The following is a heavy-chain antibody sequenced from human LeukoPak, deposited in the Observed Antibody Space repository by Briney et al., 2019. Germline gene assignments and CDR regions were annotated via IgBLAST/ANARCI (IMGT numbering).Heavy chain of an antibody. CDR1: GFTFNNYK. Sequence: PGGSLRLSCAASGFTFNNYKMNWVRQAPGKALEWVSSISSSSSYIYYAVSVKGRFTISRDNAKNSLYLQMNSLRAEDTAVYYCAREKTFYNILTGYKRGGYYFDYWGQGILVTVSS. J-gene: IGHJ4*02. CDR3: AREKTFYNILTGYKRGGYYFDY. D-gene: IGHD3-9*01. CDR2: ISSSSSYI. V-gene: IGHV3-21*01.